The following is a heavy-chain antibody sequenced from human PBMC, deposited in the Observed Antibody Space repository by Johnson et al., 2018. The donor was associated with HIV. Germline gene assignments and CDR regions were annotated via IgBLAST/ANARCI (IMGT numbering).Heavy chain of an antibody. CDR1: GFTFSSYT. CDR3: ARGRASWELYDAFEI. J-gene: IGHJ3*02. V-gene: IGHV3-30*04. CDR2: ISYDGSNE. Sequence: QLVESGGGVVQPGRSLRLSCAASGFTFSSYTMYWVRQAPGKGLEWVAVISYDGSNEYYADSVKGRFTISRDNSKNTLYLQMSSLGAGDTAGYYCARGRASWELYDAFEIWGQGTMVIVSS. D-gene: IGHD1-26*01.